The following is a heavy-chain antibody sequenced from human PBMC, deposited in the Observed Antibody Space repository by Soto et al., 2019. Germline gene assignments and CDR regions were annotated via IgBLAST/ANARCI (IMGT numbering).Heavy chain of an antibody. V-gene: IGHV1-69*01. CDR3: ASGWLRSWEHNYGMDV. Sequence: QVQLVQSGAEVKKPGSSVKVSCKASGGTFSSYAISWVRQAPGQGLEWMGGIIPIFGTTNYAQKFQGXVTITADEXXXXXXXXXXXXXXXXXXXXYXASGWLRSWEHNYGMDVWGQGTTVTVSS. J-gene: IGHJ6*02. D-gene: IGHD5-12*01. CDR1: GGTFSSYA. CDR2: IIPIFGTT.